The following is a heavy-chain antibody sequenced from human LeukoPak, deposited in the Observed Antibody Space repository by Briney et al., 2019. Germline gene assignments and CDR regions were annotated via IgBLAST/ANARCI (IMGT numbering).Heavy chain of an antibody. CDR3: AKDRLVVFDY. CDR1: GFTFSSYA. CDR2: ISGSGGST. Sequence: SGGSLRLSCAASGFTFSSYAMSWVRQAPGKGLEWVSAISGSGGSTYYADSMKGRFTISRDNSKNTLYLQMNSLRAEDTAVYYCAKDRLVVFDYWGQGTLVTVSS. V-gene: IGHV3-23*01. D-gene: IGHD3-22*01. J-gene: IGHJ4*02.